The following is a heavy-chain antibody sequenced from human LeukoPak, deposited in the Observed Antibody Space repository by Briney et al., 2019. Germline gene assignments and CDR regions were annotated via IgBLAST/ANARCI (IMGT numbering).Heavy chain of an antibody. D-gene: IGHD2-2*02. CDR2: IIPILGIA. V-gene: IGHV1-69*04. CDR1: GGTFSSYA. Sequence: VKVSCKASGGTFSSYAISWVRQAPGQGLEWMGRIIPILGIANYAQKFQGRVTITADKSTSTAYMELSSLRSEGTAVYYCARTDTEYYYYGMDVWGQGTTVTVSS. J-gene: IGHJ6*02. CDR3: ARTDTEYYYYGMDV.